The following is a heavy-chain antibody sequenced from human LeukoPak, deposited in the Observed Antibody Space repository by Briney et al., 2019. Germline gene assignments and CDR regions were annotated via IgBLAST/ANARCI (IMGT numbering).Heavy chain of an antibody. CDR2: ISSSGSTI. CDR1: GFTFSSYE. Sequence: GGSLRLSCAASGFTFSSYEMNWVRQAPGKGLEWVSYISSSGSTIYYADSVKGRFTISRDNAKNSLYLQMNSLRAEDTAVYYCAREGVGLGEPLDYWGQGTLVTVSS. V-gene: IGHV3-48*03. CDR3: AREGVGLGEPLDY. D-gene: IGHD3-16*01. J-gene: IGHJ4*02.